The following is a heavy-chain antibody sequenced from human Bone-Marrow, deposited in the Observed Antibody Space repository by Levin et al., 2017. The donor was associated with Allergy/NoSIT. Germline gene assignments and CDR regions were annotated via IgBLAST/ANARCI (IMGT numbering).Heavy chain of an antibody. V-gene: IGHV1-8*01. J-gene: IGHJ4*02. Sequence: GGSLRLSCKASGSTFTSYDINWVRQATGQGLEWMGWMNPNSGNTGYAQKFQGRVTMTRNTSISTAYMELSSLRSEDTAVYYCARGLKGSYGVWGQGTLVTVSS. CDR2: MNPNSGNT. CDR1: GSTFTSYD. CDR3: ARGLKGSYGV. D-gene: IGHD3-16*01.